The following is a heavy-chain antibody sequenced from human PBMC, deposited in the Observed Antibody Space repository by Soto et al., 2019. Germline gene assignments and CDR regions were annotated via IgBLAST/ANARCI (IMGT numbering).Heavy chain of an antibody. Sequence: PSETLSLTCTVSGASVSSSEYYWGWIRQPPGKGLEWIGSLYYTGTTYNNPSLKSRVTISVDRSKNQVSLNLTSVTAADTAVYYCARLGGYYQALDHWRQGTLVTVS. CDR1: GASVSSSEYY. D-gene: IGHD3-3*01. CDR2: LYYTGTT. J-gene: IGHJ4*02. V-gene: IGHV4-39*07. CDR3: ARLGGYYQALDH.